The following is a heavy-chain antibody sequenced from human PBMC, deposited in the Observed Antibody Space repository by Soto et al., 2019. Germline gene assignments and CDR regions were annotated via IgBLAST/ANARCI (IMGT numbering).Heavy chain of an antibody. CDR2: IYYSGST. J-gene: IGHJ6*02. D-gene: IGHD3-3*01. V-gene: IGHV4-59*01. Sequence: QVQLQESGPGLVKPSETLSLTCTVSGGSISSYYWSWIRQPPGKGLEWIGYIYYSGSTNYNPSLKRRVTISVDTSKNQFSLKLSSVTAADTAVYYCARGSYDFWSGDYYYYGMDVWGQGTTVTVSS. CDR3: ARGSYDFWSGDYYYYGMDV. CDR1: GGSISSYY.